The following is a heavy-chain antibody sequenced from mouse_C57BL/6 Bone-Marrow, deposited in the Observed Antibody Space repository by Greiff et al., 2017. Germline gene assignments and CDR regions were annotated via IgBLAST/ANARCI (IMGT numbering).Heavy chain of an antibody. CDR2: IYPGSGST. J-gene: IGHJ4*01. CDR1: GYTFTSHW. D-gene: IGHD2-5*01. V-gene: IGHV1-55*01. Sequence: QVQLKQPGAELVKPGASVKMSCKASGYTFTSHWITWVKQRPGQGLEWIGDIYPGSGSTNYNEKFKSKATLTVDTSSSTAYMQLSSLTSEDSAVYYCAGSNYRWAMDYWGQGTSVTVSS. CDR3: AGSNYRWAMDY.